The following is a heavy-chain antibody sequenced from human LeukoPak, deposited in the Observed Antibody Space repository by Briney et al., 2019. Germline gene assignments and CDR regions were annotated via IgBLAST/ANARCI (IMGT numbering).Heavy chain of an antibody. CDR3: ANRGVVIRVILVGFHKEAYYFDS. J-gene: IGHJ4*02. V-gene: IGHV3-23*01. CDR2: ISDSGST. CDR1: GITLSNYG. D-gene: IGHD3-22*01. Sequence: WGSLRLSCAVSGITLSNYGMSWVRQGPGKGLEWVAGISDSGSTKYSDYVMSRLTISSNNPKNTLYLPMARVRAEDTAVYFCANRGVVIRVILVGFHKEAYYFDSWGQGALVTVSS.